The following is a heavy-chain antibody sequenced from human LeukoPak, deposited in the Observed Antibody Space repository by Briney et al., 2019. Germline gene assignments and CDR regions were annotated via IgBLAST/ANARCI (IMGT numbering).Heavy chain of an antibody. CDR2: ISGSGGST. CDR3: AKDRRYSSGWYPRNYYYYYMDV. J-gene: IGHJ6*03. Sequence: GGSLRLSCAASGFTFSSYAMSWVRQAPGKGLEWVSAISGSGGSTYYADSVKGRFTISRDNSKNTLYLQMNSLRAEDTAVYYCAKDRRYSSGWYPRNYYYYYMDVWGKGTTVTVSS. CDR1: GFTFSSYA. V-gene: IGHV3-23*01. D-gene: IGHD6-19*01.